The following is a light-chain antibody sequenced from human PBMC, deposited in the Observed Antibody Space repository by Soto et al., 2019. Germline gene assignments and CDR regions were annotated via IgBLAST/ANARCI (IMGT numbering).Light chain of an antibody. V-gene: IGKV3-20*01. J-gene: IGKJ2*01. CDR2: GAS. Sequence: EIVLTQSPGTLSLSPGERAILSCRASQTFTNNYLARYQQKPGQAPRLLIYGASSRATGIPDRFSGSGSGTDFTLIISGLEPEDSAVYYCQQYGRSPYTFGQGTKLEIK. CDR3: QQYGRSPYT. CDR1: QTFTNNY.